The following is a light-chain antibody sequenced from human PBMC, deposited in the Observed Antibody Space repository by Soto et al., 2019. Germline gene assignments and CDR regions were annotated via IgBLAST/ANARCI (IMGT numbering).Light chain of an antibody. CDR2: AAS. V-gene: IGKV1-39*01. Sequence: DIQMTQSPSSLSASVGDRVTITCRASQSISRNLNWYQQKQGKAPKLLIYAASSLQSGVPSRFSGSGSGTDFTLTISSLQPEDFATYYCQQSYNTPPTFGHGTKMEIK. J-gene: IGKJ1*01. CDR3: QQSYNTPPT. CDR1: QSISRN.